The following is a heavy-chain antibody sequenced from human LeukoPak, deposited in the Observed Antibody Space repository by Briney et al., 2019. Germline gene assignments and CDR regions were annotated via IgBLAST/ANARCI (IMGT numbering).Heavy chain of an antibody. CDR3: ARVSRRSWFDP. J-gene: IGHJ5*02. Sequence: PSGTLSLTCAVSGDSISSSNWWSWVRQPPGKGLEWIGEIYHSGNTNYNPPLKSRVTISVDTSKNQFSLKLSSVTAADTAVYYCARVSRRSWFDPWGQGTLVTVSS. CDR2: IYHSGNT. V-gene: IGHV4-4*02. CDR1: GDSISSSNW.